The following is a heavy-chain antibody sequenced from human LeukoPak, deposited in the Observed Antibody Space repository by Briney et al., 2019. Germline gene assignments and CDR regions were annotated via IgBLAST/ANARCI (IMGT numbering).Heavy chain of an antibody. CDR3: ARRLHYYDSSGYFDY. CDR1: GGSFSGYY. V-gene: IGHV4-34*01. CDR2: INHSGST. Sequence: PSETLSLTCAVYGGSFSGYYWSWIRQPPGKGLEWIGEINHSGSTNYNPSLKSRVTISVDTSKNQFSLKLSSVTAADTAVYYCARRLHYYDSSGYFDYWGQGTLVTVSS. J-gene: IGHJ4*02. D-gene: IGHD3-22*01.